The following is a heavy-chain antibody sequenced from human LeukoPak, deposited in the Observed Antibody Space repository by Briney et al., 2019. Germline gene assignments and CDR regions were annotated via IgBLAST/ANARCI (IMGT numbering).Heavy chain of an antibody. CDR1: GFTFSSHW. CDR3: ARGGAITMIRGVPGY. V-gene: IGHV3-7*01. Sequence: GGSLRLSCAASGFTFSSHWMNWVRQAPGKGLEWVATTNQDGSEKYYLDSVKGRFTIPRDNAKNSLYLQMDSLRAEDTAVYYCARGGAITMIRGVPGYWGQGTLVTVSS. J-gene: IGHJ4*02. CDR2: TNQDGSEK. D-gene: IGHD3-10*01.